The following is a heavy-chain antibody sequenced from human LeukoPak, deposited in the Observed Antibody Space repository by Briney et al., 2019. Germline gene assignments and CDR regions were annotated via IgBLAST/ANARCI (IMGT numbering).Heavy chain of an antibody. J-gene: IGHJ2*01. Sequence: SETLSLTCTVSGASIDSSRYYWGWIRQPPGKGPEWIASIFYSGNSYNNPSLKSRVTMSVDTSKNQFSLKLTSVTAADTAVYYCATLAAWRDWYFDLWGRGTLVTVSS. D-gene: IGHD3-3*01. CDR1: GASIDSSRYY. CDR2: IFYSGNS. CDR3: ATLAAWRDWYFDL. V-gene: IGHV4-39*01.